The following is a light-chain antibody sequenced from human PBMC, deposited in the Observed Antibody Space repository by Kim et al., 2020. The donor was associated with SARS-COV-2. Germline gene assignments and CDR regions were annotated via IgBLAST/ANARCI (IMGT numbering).Light chain of an antibody. CDR1: NSDIGGYNS. Sequence: QSALTQPASVSGSPGQTITISCTGTNSDIGGYNSTSWYQQSPGKAPKLIIYDVSYRASGVSNRFSGSKSGNTAALTITGLQTEDEGDYYCSSYTTGTTWVFGGGTQLTVL. V-gene: IGLV2-14*03. CDR3: SSYTTGTTWV. CDR2: DVS. J-gene: IGLJ3*02.